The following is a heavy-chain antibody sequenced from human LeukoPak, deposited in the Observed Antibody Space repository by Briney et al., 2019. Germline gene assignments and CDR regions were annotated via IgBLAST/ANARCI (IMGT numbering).Heavy chain of an antibody. CDR3: AVPAVKRPHWFDP. Sequence: SETLSLTCTVSGGSISSSSYYWGWIRQPPGKGLEWIGSIYYSGSTYYNPSLKSRVTISVDTSKNQFSLKLSSVTAADTAVYYCAVPAVKRPHWFDPWGQGTLATVSS. V-gene: IGHV4-39*01. D-gene: IGHD2-2*01. J-gene: IGHJ5*02. CDR2: IYYSGST. CDR1: GGSISSSSYY.